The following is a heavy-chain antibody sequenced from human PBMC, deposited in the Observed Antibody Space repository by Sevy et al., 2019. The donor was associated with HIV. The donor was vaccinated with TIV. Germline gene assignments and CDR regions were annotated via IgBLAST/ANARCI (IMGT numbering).Heavy chain of an antibody. D-gene: IGHD5-12*01. CDR1: GYTFTGYY. CDR2: INPDSGGT. V-gene: IGHV1-2*06. CDR3: ARVGRGVATIAGYYFDY. J-gene: IGHJ4*01. Sequence: ASVKVSCKASGYTFTGYYMHWVRQAPGQGLQWMGRINPDSGGTNYAQKFQGRVSMTRDTSISTAYMELSRLKSDDTAVYYCARVGRGVATIAGYYFDYWGQEPWSPSPQ.